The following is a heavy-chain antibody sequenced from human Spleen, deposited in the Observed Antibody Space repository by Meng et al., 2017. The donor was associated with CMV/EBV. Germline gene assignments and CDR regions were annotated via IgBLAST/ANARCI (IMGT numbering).Heavy chain of an antibody. Sequence: GSLRLSCAVYGGSFSGYYWSWIRQPPGKGLEWIGSIHYIGSTYYNPSLKSRVTMSVDTSKNQFSLKLSSVTAADTAVYYCARRGYDDWYFDLWGRGTLVTVSS. V-gene: IGHV4-34*01. D-gene: IGHD3-3*01. CDR3: ARRGYDDWYFDL. CDR1: GGSFSGYY. J-gene: IGHJ2*01. CDR2: IHYIGST.